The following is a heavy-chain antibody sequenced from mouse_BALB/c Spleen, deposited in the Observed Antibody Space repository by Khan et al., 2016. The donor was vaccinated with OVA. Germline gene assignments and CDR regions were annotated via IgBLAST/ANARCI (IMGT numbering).Heavy chain of an antibody. CDR1: GYTFTNFG. D-gene: IGHD1-1*01. CDR2: INTSTGEP. V-gene: IGHV9-1*02. Sequence: QIQLVQSGPELKKPGETVKISCKASGYTFTNFGMNWVKQAPGKALKWMGWINTSTGEPTYADDFKGRFAFSLETSASTAYLQINNLKNEDMATXVCERVLNGYGSWFAYWGQGPVVTVSA. CDR3: ERVLNGYGSWFAY. J-gene: IGHJ3*01.